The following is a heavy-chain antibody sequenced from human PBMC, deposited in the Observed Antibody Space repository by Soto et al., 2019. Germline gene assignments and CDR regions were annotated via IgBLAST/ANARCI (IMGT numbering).Heavy chain of an antibody. J-gene: IGHJ6*02. CDR3: ANSGDYYYYYGMDV. D-gene: IGHD1-26*01. CDR2: IDSDGSRT. V-gene: IGHV3-74*01. Sequence: PGGSLRLSCAASGFTFSSYWMHWVRQAPGKGLVWVSRIDSDGSRTNYADAVKGRFTITRDNAKNTLYLQMNSLRTEDTAVYYCANSGDYYYYYGMDVWGQGTTVTVSS. CDR1: GFTFSSYW.